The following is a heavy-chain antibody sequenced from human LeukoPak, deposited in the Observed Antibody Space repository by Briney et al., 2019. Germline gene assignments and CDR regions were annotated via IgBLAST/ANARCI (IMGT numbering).Heavy chain of an antibody. Sequence: ASVKVSCKASGYSFTTYTITWVRQAPGQGLEWMGWISAYNGNTNYAQKLQGRVTMTTDTSTSTAYMELRSLRSDDTAVYYCARLRYDILTGPLDYWGQGTLVTVSS. V-gene: IGHV1-18*01. D-gene: IGHD3-9*01. CDR1: GYSFTTYT. CDR2: ISAYNGNT. J-gene: IGHJ4*02. CDR3: ARLRYDILTGPLDY.